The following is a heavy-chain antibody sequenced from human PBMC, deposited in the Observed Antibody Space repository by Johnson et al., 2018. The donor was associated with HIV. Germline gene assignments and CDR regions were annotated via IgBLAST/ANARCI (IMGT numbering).Heavy chain of an antibody. CDR2: IRSKAYGGTK. Sequence: EVQLVESGGGLVKPGGSLRLSCTASGFTFGDYAMSWVRQAPGEGLEWVGFIRSKAYGGTKEYAASVKGRFTISRDDSKSITYLQMNSLKTEDTAVYYCTRELSGWYPDAFEIWGQGTMVTVSS. D-gene: IGHD6-19*01. V-gene: IGHV3-49*04. CDR3: TRELSGWYPDAFEI. J-gene: IGHJ3*02. CDR1: GFTFGDYA.